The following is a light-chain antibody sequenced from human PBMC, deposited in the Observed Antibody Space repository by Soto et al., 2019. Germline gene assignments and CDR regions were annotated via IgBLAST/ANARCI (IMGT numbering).Light chain of an antibody. J-gene: IGLJ2*01. CDR2: DVS. V-gene: IGLV2-14*03. CDR1: SSDVGGYNY. CDR3: SSYRSSTHVV. Sequence: QSALTQPASVSGSPGQSITISCTGTSSDVGGYNYVSWYQQHPDKAPKLMIYDVSNRPSGVSNRFSGSKSGNTASLTISGLQAEDEADYYCSSYRSSTHVVFGGGTKLTVL.